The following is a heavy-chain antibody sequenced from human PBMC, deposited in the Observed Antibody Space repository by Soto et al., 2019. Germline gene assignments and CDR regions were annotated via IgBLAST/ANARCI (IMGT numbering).Heavy chain of an antibody. D-gene: IGHD6-19*01. CDR3: TRGSSSGWFAY. J-gene: IGHJ5*01. V-gene: IGHV4-59*02. CDR1: GGSVTTYY. Sequence: SETLSLSCTVSGGSVTTYYWSWIRQSPGKGLEWIGYVYNTGTTKYNPSLKSRVTISIDTSKTQFSLKLTSVTSADTAVYYCTRGSSSGWFAYWGLGTPVTVSS. CDR2: VYNTGTT.